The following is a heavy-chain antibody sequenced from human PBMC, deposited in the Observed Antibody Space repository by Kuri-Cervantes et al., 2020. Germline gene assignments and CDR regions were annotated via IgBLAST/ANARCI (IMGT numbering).Heavy chain of an antibody. D-gene: IGHD3-9*01. J-gene: IGHJ5*02. CDR3: ARGLRYFDWLFKGHWFDP. CDR1: GGSISSSYYY. Sequence: LAGTVSGGSISSSYYYWGWIRQPPGKGLEWIGSIYYSGSTYYNPSLKSRVTISVDTSRNQFSMKLSSVTAADTAVYYCARGLRYFDWLFKGHWFDPCGQGTLVTVSS. V-gene: IGHV4-39*01. CDR2: IYYSGST.